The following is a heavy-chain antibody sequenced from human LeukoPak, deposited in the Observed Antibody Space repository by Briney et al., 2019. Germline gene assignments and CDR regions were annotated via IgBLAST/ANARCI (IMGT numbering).Heavy chain of an antibody. D-gene: IGHD3-9*01. CDR1: GGSFSGYY. CDR2: INHSGST. V-gene: IGHV4-34*01. CDR3: ARQINFDWLLTWFDP. Sequence: PSETLSLTCTVSGGSFSGYYWSWIRQPPGKGLEWIGEINHSGSTNYNPSLKSRVTISVDTSKNQFSLKLSSVTAADTAVYYCARQINFDWLLTWFDPWGQGTLVTVSS. J-gene: IGHJ5*02.